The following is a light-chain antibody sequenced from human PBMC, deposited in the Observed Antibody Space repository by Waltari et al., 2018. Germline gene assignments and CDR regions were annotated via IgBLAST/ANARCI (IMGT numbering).Light chain of an antibody. CDR2: DVS. V-gene: IGKV3-11*01. J-gene: IGKJ2*01. Sequence: ETVLTQSPATLSLSPGERATLSCRASQSVSTYLAWYQQKPGQPPRLLIYDVSNRATGIPARFTGSGSGTDFTLTISSLEPEDFAVYYCQQRSDWPYTFGQGTKLEIK. CDR1: QSVSTY. CDR3: QQRSDWPYT.